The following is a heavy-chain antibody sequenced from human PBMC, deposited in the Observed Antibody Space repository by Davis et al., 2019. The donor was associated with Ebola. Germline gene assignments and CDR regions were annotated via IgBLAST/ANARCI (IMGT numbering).Heavy chain of an antibody. D-gene: IGHD1-1*01. CDR2: ISGSGGST. J-gene: IGHJ4*02. V-gene: IGHV3-23*01. Sequence: ETLSLTCTVSGGSISSYYWSWIRQPPGKGLEWVSAISGSGGSTYYADSVKGRFTISRDNSKNTLYLQMNSLRAEDTAVYYCAKVAGGWNGKYDYWGQGTLVTVSS. CDR3: AKVAGGWNGKYDY. CDR1: GGSISSYY.